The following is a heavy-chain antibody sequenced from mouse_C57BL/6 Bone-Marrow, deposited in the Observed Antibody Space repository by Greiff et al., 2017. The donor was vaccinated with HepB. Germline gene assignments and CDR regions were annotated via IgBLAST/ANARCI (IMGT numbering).Heavy chain of an antibody. Sequence: QVQLQQPGAELVKPGASVKLSCKASGYTFTSYWMHWVKQRPGQGLEWIGMIHPNSGSTNYNEKFKSKATLTVDKSSSTAYMQLSSLTSEDSAVYYCARYGSSHYYDDWGQGTTLTVAS. CDR1: GYTFTSYW. V-gene: IGHV1-64*01. CDR2: IHPNSGST. D-gene: IGHD1-1*01. J-gene: IGHJ2*01. CDR3: ARYGSSHYYDD.